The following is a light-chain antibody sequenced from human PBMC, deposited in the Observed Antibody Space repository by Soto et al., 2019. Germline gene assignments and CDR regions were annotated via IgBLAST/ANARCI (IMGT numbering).Light chain of an antibody. V-gene: IGKV1-13*02. J-gene: IGKJ5*01. Sequence: AIQLTQSPSSLSASVGDRVTITCRASQGIGSALAWYQQKPGKAPKLLIYDASSLESGVPSRFSGSGSGTDFTLTISSLQPEDFATYYCQQFNSYPPSITFGQGTRLEIK. CDR2: DAS. CDR3: QQFNSYPPSIT. CDR1: QGIGSA.